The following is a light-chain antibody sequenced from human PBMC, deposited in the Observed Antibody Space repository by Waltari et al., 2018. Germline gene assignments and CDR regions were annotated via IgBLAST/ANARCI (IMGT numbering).Light chain of an antibody. J-gene: IGKJ1*01. Sequence: IQVTQSPSSLSASVGDRVTITCRASQTISNYLNWYQQKPGKVPKLLIFAASSLQSGVPSRFSGSRSGTDFTLTISSLESEDFATYYCQQSYTSPRTFGQGTKVEI. CDR2: AAS. CDR3: QQSYTSPRT. CDR1: QTISNY. V-gene: IGKV1-39*01.